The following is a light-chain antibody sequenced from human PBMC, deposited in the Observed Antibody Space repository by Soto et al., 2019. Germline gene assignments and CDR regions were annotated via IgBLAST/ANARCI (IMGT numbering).Light chain of an antibody. Sequence: DIVMTKSPDSLAVSLGERATINCKSSQSVLYSSNNKNYLAWYQQKPGQPPKLLIYWASTRESGVPDRFSGSGSGTDFTLTIISLQAEDVAVYYCQQYYSTPLTFGGGTKVEIK. V-gene: IGKV4-1*01. J-gene: IGKJ4*01. CDR3: QQYYSTPLT. CDR1: QSVLYSSNNKNY. CDR2: WAS.